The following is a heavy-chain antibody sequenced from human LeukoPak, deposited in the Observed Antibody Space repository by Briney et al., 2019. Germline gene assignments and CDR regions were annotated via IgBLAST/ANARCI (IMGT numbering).Heavy chain of an antibody. V-gene: IGHV4-61*02. CDR3: ARSLPTIFGHFDL. CDR2: IYSSGST. CDR1: GDSISTTNYY. Sequence: SETLSLTCTVSGDSISTTNYYWSWIRQPAGKGLEWIGRIYSSGSTNYNPSLKSRVTISVDTSKNQFSLKMSSVTAADTAVYYCARSLPTIFGHFDLWGRGTLVTVSS. J-gene: IGHJ2*01. D-gene: IGHD3-9*01.